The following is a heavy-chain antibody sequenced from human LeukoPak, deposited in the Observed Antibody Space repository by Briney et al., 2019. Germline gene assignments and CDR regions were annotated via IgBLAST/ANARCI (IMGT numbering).Heavy chain of an antibody. CDR2: ISGSSGRT. V-gene: IGHV3-23*01. J-gene: IGHJ4*02. D-gene: IGHD1-14*01. Sequence: PGGSLRLSCAASEFTFSSYAMNWVRQAPGKGLEWVSAISGSSGRTYYADSVKGRFTISRDNSKNTLYLQMTSLRAEDTAVYYCAKPARTDYTDYWGQGTLVTVSS. CDR1: EFTFSSYA. CDR3: AKPARTDYTDY.